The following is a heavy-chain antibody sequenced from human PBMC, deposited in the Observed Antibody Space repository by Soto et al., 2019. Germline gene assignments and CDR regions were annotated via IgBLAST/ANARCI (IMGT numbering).Heavy chain of an antibody. V-gene: IGHV3-53*01. J-gene: IGHJ6*02. CDR1: GFTVSSNY. Sequence: GGSLRLSCAASGFTVSSNYMSWVRQAPGKGLEWVSVIYSGGSTYYADSVKGRFTISRDNSKDTLFVQMSSLRAEDTAVYYCVKAYFGMDVWGQGTTVTVSS. CDR3: VKAYFGMDV. CDR2: IYSGGST.